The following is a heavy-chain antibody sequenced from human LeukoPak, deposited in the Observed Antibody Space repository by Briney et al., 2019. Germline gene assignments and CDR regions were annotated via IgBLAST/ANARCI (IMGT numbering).Heavy chain of an antibody. CDR1: GGSINTYY. Sequence: PSETLSLTCTVSGGSINTYYWSWIRQPPGKGLEWIGYISYSGNTNYDPSLKSRVTISVDTPKNQFSLKLSSVTAADTAVYYCAIIRKTQIYNYGSLDYYYYMDVWGKGTTVTVSS. CDR2: ISYSGNT. D-gene: IGHD5-18*01. V-gene: IGHV4-59*01. CDR3: AIIRKTQIYNYGSLDYYYYMDV. J-gene: IGHJ6*03.